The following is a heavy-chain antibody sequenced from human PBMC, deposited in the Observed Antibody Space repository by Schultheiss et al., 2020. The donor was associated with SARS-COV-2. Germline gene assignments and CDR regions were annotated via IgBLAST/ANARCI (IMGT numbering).Heavy chain of an antibody. CDR2: IYHSGST. J-gene: IGHJ4*02. CDR3: ACQYDSSGWDFDY. V-gene: IGHV4-38-2*01. CDR1: GYSISSGYY. Sequence: GSLRLSCAVSGYSISSGYYWGWIRQPPGKGLEWIGSIYHSGSTYYNPSLKSRVTISVDTSKNQFSLKLSSVTAADTAVYYCACQYDSSGWDFDYWGQGTLVTVSS. D-gene: IGHD3-22*01.